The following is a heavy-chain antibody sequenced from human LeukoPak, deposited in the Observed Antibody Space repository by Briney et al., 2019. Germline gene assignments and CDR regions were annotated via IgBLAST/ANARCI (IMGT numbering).Heavy chain of an antibody. CDR3: VRERGATVDY. Sequence: GASVKVSCKASGYTFSGYYIHWVRQAPGQGLEWMGWINFNSGDTNYAQKFQGRVTVTRDTSISTTYMELSSLRADDTAISHCVRERGATVDYWGQGTLVTVSS. J-gene: IGHJ4*02. D-gene: IGHD1-26*01. CDR1: GYTFSGYY. CDR2: INFNSGDT. V-gene: IGHV1-2*02.